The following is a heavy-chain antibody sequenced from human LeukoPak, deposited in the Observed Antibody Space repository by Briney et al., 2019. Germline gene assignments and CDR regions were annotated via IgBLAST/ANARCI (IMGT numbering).Heavy chain of an antibody. CDR3: AKGSRWHFDY. D-gene: IGHD6-13*01. Sequence: PGGSLRLSCAASGFTFSSYGMHWVRQAPGKGLEWVAFIQYDGSNIYSADSVKGRFTISRDNSKNMLYLLMNSLGPEDTAVYYCAKGSRWHFDYWGQGTLVTVSS. CDR2: IQYDGSNI. V-gene: IGHV3-30*02. CDR1: GFTFSSYG. J-gene: IGHJ4*02.